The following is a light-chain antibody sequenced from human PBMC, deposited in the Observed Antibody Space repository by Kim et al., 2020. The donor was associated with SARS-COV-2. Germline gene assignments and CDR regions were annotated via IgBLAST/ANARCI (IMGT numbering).Light chain of an antibody. CDR3: QQYGSSAPYT. Sequence: PGERVTLSCRASQSVRNNYLAWDQQKPGQAPRLLIYEATSRVTGIPDRFSGSGSGTDFTLTISSLKPEDFAVYYCQQYGSSAPYTFGQGTKVDIK. J-gene: IGKJ2*01. V-gene: IGKV3-20*01. CDR1: QSVRNNY. CDR2: EAT.